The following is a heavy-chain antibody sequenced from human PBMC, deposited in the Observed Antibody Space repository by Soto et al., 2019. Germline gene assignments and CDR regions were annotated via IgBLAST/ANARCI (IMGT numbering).Heavy chain of an antibody. J-gene: IGHJ4*02. CDR2: LSTGNGNR. D-gene: IGHD5-18*01. CDR1: GYNFTYHA. Sequence: DSAKDSCQDYGYNFTYHAIIWVRQAPGHRLEWIGWLSTGNGNRKYSHKFQGRVSISRHTSASTAYMELSRLSYEDTAVYYCAKAARMWIPDYWRQGTLDTV. V-gene: IGHV1-3*04. CDR3: AKAARMWIPDY.